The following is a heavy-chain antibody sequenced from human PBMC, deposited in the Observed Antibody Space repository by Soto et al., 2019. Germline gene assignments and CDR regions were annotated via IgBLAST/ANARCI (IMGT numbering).Heavy chain of an antibody. V-gene: IGHV4-34*01. Sequence: SVTLSLTCAVYGGSFSGYYWSWIRQPPGKGLEWIGEINHSGSTNYNPSLKSRVTISVDTSKNQFSLKLSSVTAADTAVYYCARRYIVVVVAATSGAFSYWGQGTLVTVSS. CDR2: INHSGST. D-gene: IGHD2-15*01. J-gene: IGHJ4*02. CDR1: GGSFSGYY. CDR3: ARRYIVVVVAATSGAFSY.